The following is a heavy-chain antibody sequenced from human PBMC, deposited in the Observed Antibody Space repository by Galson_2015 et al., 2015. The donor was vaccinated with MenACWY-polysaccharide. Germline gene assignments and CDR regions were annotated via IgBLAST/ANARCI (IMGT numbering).Heavy chain of an antibody. CDR3: ATNRGYDTFDH. CDR2: IKEDGSEK. V-gene: IGHV3-7*03. Sequence: SLRLSCAASGFTFSSYWMSWVRQAPGKGLEWVADIKEDGSEKYYVDSVKGRFTISRDNAKKSLYLQMNSLRAEDTAIYYCATNRGYDTFDHWGQGALVIASS. D-gene: IGHD2-2*01. J-gene: IGHJ4*02. CDR1: GFTFSSYW.